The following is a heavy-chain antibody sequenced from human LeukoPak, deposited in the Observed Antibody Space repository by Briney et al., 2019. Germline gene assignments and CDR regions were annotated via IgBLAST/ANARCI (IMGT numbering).Heavy chain of an antibody. CDR2: ISGSSGST. D-gene: IGHD4-11*01. J-gene: IGHJ4*02. V-gene: IGHV3-23*01. Sequence: PGGSLRLSCAASGFTFSIYAMSWVRQAPGKGLEWVSGISGSSGSTYYANSVKGRFTISRDNSKNTLYLQMNSLRAKDTAVYYCAKDRDYNVYIRFFDYWGQGTLVTVSS. CDR3: AKDRDYNVYIRFFDY. CDR1: GFTFSIYA.